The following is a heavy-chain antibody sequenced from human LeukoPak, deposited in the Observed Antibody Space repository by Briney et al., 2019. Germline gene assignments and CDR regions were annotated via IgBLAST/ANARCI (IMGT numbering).Heavy chain of an antibody. V-gene: IGHV3-30*18. D-gene: IGHD3-3*01. CDR2: ISYDGSNK. CDR1: GFTFSSYG. CDR3: AKALGKTIFGVVIPSRAYFDY. J-gene: IGHJ4*02. Sequence: GGSLRLSCAASGFTFSSYGMPWVRQAPGKGLEWVAVISYDGSNKYYADSVKGRFTISRDNSKNTLYLQMNSLRAEDTAVYYCAKALGKTIFGVVIPSRAYFDYWGQGTLATVSS.